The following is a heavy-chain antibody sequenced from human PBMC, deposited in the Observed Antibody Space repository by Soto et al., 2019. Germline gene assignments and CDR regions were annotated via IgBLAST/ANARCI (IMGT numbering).Heavy chain of an antibody. CDR2: IIPIFGTA. CDR3: ARRAYCGGDCYSPLQFDY. Sequence: QVQLVQSGAEVKKPGSSVKVSCKASGGTFSSYAISWVRQAPGQGLEWMGGIIPIFGTANYAQKFQGRVTITADESMSTAYMELSSLRSEDTAVYYCARRAYCGGDCYSPLQFDYWGQGTLVTVSS. J-gene: IGHJ4*02. V-gene: IGHV1-69*01. CDR1: GGTFSSYA. D-gene: IGHD2-21*02.